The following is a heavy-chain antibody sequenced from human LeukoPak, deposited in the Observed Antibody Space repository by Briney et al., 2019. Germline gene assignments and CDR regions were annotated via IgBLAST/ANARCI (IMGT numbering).Heavy chain of an antibody. CDR3: AKAGYSSGWSVS. CDR1: GFTFSSFP. Sequence: GGPLSLSCAPSGFTFSSFPMGWVPQAPGKGLEGVSPISGSGGSTYYADSVKGRFTISRDNSKNTLYLQMNSLRAEDTAVYYCAKAGYSSGWSVSWGQGTLVTVSS. J-gene: IGHJ5*02. V-gene: IGHV3-23*01. CDR2: ISGSGGST. D-gene: IGHD6-19*01.